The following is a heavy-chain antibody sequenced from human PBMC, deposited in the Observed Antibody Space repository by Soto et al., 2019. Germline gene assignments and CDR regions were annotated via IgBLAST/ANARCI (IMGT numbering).Heavy chain of an antibody. CDR2: IWYDGSNK. Sequence: QVQLVESGGGVVQPGRSLRLSCAASGFTFSSYGMHWVRQAPGKGLEWVAVIWYDGSNKYYADSVKGRFTISRDNSKNPLYLQMNSLRAEDTAVYYCARDAVLGGDYVGYFDYWGQGTLVTVSS. CDR3: ARDAVLGGDYVGYFDY. V-gene: IGHV3-33*01. J-gene: IGHJ4*02. CDR1: GFTFSSYG. D-gene: IGHD4-17*01.